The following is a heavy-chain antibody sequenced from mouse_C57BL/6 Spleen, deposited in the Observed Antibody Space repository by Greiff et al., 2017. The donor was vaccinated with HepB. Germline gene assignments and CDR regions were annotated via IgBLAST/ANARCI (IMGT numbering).Heavy chain of an antibody. CDR2: INPYNGGT. J-gene: IGHJ4*01. CDR3: ARSRYSRDGMDY. V-gene: IGHV1-19*01. Sequence: EVQLQQSGPVLVKPGASVKMSCKASGYTFTDYYMNWVKQSHGKSLEWIGVINPYNGGTSYNQKFKGKATLTVDKSSSTAYMELNSLTSEDSAVYYCARSRYSRDGMDYWGQGTSVTVSS. CDR1: GYTFTDYY. D-gene: IGHD2-5*01.